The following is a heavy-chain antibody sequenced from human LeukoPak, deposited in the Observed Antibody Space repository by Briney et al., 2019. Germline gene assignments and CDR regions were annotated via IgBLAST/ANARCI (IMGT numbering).Heavy chain of an antibody. CDR1: GFTFSSYA. Sequence: GGSLRLSCAASGFTFSSYAMSWVRQAPGKGLEWVSSISDSGGRTYHADSVKGRFTISRDNSKNTLFLQMNSLRAEDTAVYYCAKDRGGSYSAFDIWGQGTMVTVSS. CDR3: AKDRGGSYSAFDI. V-gene: IGHV3-23*01. J-gene: IGHJ3*02. CDR2: ISDSGGRT. D-gene: IGHD1-26*01.